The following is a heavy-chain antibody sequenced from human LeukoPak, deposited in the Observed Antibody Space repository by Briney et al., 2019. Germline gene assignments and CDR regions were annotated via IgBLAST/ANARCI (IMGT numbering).Heavy chain of an antibody. D-gene: IGHD3-9*01. CDR2: SYYSGST. V-gene: IGHV4-59*01. Sequence: ASETLSLTCTVSGGSISSYYWSWIRQPPGKGLEWIGYSYYSGSTNYNPSLKSRVTISVDTSKNQYSLKLSSVTAAETAVYYRARVPPNDSLTGYMYYFDYWGQGTLVTVS. CDR3: ARVPPNDSLTGYMYYFDY. CDR1: GGSISSYY. J-gene: IGHJ4*02.